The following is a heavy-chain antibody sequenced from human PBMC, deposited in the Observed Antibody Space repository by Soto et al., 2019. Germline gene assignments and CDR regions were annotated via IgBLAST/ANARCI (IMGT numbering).Heavy chain of an antibody. J-gene: IGHJ4*02. CDR2: LYSGGRI. CDR1: GFSVSGSH. D-gene: IGHD3-10*01. CDR3: AREWSPYINSWGREIFGPLDF. V-gene: IGHV3-53*01. Sequence: EVQLVESGGGLIQPGGSLRLSCAASGFSVSGSHVSWVRQAPGKGLEWVSILYSGGRIFYADPVKGRFTISRDKSKNTVDLQMNSLRAEDTAIYYCAREWSPYINSWGREIFGPLDFWGQGTPVTVSS.